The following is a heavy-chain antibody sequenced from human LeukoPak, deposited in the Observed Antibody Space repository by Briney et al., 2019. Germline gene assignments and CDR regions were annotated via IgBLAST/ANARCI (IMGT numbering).Heavy chain of an antibody. D-gene: IGHD6-19*01. CDR2: IRYDGSNK. Sequence: QPGGSLRLSCAASGFTFSSYGMHWVRQAPGKGLEWVAFIRYDGSNKYYADSVKGRFTISRDNSKNTLYLQMNSLRAEDTAVYYCAKDLSGTAVAGHDYWGQGTLVTVSS. J-gene: IGHJ4*02. CDR1: GFTFSSYG. V-gene: IGHV3-30*02. CDR3: AKDLSGTAVAGHDY.